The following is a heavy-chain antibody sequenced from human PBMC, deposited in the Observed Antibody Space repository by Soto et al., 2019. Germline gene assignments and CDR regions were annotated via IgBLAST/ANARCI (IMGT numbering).Heavy chain of an antibody. Sequence: GESLKISWKGSGYSFTSYWIGWVRQMPGKGLEWMGIIYPGDSDTRYSPSFQGQVTISADKSISTAYLQWSSLKASDTAMYYCARHPPPYCSGGSCYSGDAFHIWGQGTMVTVSS. D-gene: IGHD2-15*01. V-gene: IGHV5-51*01. CDR2: IYPGDSDT. CDR1: GYSFTSYW. CDR3: ARHPPPYCSGGSCYSGDAFHI. J-gene: IGHJ3*02.